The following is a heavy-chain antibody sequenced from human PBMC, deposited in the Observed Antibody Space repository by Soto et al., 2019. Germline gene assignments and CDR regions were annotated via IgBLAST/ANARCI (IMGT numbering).Heavy chain of an antibody. J-gene: IGHJ5*02. V-gene: IGHV4-34*01. CDR2: IHHSGST. CDR1: GGSFSGYY. Sequence: SETLSLTCAVYGGSFSGYYWSWIRQPPGKGLEWIGEIHHSGSTNYNPSLKRRVTISVDTSKIQFSLKLSSVTAAETAVYYCARSPYSSKINWFDLWGQGNLVNGSS. D-gene: IGHD6-13*01. CDR3: ARSPYSSKINWFDL.